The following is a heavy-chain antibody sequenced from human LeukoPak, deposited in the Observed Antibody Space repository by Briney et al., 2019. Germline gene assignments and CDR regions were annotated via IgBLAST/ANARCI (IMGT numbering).Heavy chain of an antibody. D-gene: IGHD2-2*01. V-gene: IGHV1-8*03. CDR1: GYTFTTYD. Sequence: ASVRVSCKASGYTFTTYDINWVRQATGQGLEWMGWINPNSGNTVYSQKIQDRVTITRNTSINTVYMELHSLISEDTAVYYCARGCSSTRCSESNWFDPWGQGTLVTVSS. CDR3: ARGCSSTRCSESNWFDP. J-gene: IGHJ5*02. CDR2: INPNSGNT.